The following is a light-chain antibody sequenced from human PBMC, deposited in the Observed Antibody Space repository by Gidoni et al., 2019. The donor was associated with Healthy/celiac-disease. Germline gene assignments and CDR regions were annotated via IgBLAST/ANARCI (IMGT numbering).Light chain of an antibody. CDR2: RDS. CDR3: QVWDSSTAV. CDR1: NIGSKN. V-gene: IGLV3-9*01. Sequence: SYELTQPLSVSVALGQTARITCGGNNIGSKNVHWYQQKPGQAPVLVIYRDSNRPSGIPERFSGSNSGSTATLTIGRAQAGDEADYYCQVWDSSTAVFGTGTKVTVL. J-gene: IGLJ1*01.